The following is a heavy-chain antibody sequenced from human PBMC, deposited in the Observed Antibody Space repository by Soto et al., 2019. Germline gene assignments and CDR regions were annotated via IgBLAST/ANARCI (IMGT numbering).Heavy chain of an antibody. CDR2: ISYDGSNK. V-gene: IGHV3-30-3*01. Sequence: QVQLVESGGGVVQPGRSLRLSCAASGFTFSSYAMHWVRQAPGKGLEWVAVISYDGSNKYYADSVKGRFTISRDNSKNTLYLQMNSLRGEDTAVYYCARDHSWDYWGQGTLVTVSS. CDR3: ARDHSWDY. CDR1: GFTFSSYA. J-gene: IGHJ4*02.